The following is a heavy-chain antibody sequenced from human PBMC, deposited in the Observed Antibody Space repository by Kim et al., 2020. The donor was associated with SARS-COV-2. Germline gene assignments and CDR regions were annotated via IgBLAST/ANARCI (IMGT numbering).Heavy chain of an antibody. J-gene: IGHJ6*02. CDR1: GYSFTSYW. CDR2: IDPSDSYT. Sequence: GESLKISCKGSGYSFTSYWISWVRQMPGKGLEWMGRIDPSDSYTNYSPSFQGHVTISADKSISTAYLQWSSLKASDTAMYYCARDDIVVVPAAMTYYYYYYGMDVWGQGTTVTVSS. V-gene: IGHV5-10-1*01. CDR3: ARDDIVVVPAAMTYYYYYYGMDV. D-gene: IGHD2-2*01.